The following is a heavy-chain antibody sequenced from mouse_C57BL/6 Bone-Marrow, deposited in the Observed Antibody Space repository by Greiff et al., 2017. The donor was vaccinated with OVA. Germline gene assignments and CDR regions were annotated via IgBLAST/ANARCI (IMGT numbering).Heavy chain of an antibody. D-gene: IGHD1-1*01. V-gene: IGHV1-55*01. Sequence: VQLQQPGAELVKPGASVKMSCKASGYTFTSYWITWVKQRPGQGLEWIGDIYPGSGSTNYNEKFKSKATLTVDTSSSTAYMQLSSLTSEDSAVYYCARENYYGSSPFAYWGQGTLVTVSA. CDR1: GYTFTSYW. CDR3: ARENYYGSSPFAY. CDR2: IYPGSGST. J-gene: IGHJ3*01.